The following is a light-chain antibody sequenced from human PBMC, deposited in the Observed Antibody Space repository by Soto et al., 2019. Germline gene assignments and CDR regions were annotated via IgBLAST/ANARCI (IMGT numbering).Light chain of an antibody. J-gene: IGKJ4*01. CDR3: QQFNSYPST. V-gene: IGKV1-9*01. CDR2: AAS. CDR1: QGISSY. Sequence: IQLTQSPSSLSASVGDRVTITCRASQGISSYLAWYQQKAGKAPKLLIYAASTLQSGVPSRFSGSGSGTDFTLTISSLQPEDFATYYCQQFNSYPSTFSGGTKVEIK.